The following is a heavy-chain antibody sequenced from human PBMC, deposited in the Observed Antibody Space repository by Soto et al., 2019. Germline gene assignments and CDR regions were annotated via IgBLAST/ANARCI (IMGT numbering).Heavy chain of an antibody. CDR3: AKDLADFWGGHPTNCFAY. CDR2: ISYDGSNT. CDR1: GFSFSTYA. V-gene: IGHV3-30*18. Sequence: QVQLVESGGGVVQPGRSLRLSCAASGFSFSTYAMYWVRQAPGKGLEWVAVISYDGSNTYYADSMKGRFTISRDNSKNTQYLQMSSLRAEDTAVYYCAKDLADFWGGHPTNCFAYWCQGTLVTVSS. D-gene: IGHD3-3*01. J-gene: IGHJ4*02.